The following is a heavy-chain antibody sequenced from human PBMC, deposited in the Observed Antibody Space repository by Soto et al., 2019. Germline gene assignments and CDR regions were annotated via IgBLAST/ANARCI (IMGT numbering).Heavy chain of an antibody. Sequence: GGSLRLSCAASGFTFRSFTMNWVRQAPGKGLEWVSTISSNSAYIYYTDALRGRFTISRDNAKNSLHLQMNSLRAEDTALYYCPRDASRDSSARGWFNPWGPGTLVTVSS. V-gene: IGHV3-21*01. D-gene: IGHD6-13*01. CDR3: PRDASRDSSARGWFNP. CDR1: GFTFRSFT. CDR2: ISSNSAYI. J-gene: IGHJ5*02.